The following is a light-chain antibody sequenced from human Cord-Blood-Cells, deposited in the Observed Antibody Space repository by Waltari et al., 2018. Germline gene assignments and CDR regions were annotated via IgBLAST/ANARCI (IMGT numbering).Light chain of an antibody. V-gene: IGLV2-14*01. J-gene: IGLJ2*01. CDR2: DVS. CDR3: SSYTSSSTLV. CDR1: SSAAGGYNY. Sequence: QSALTQPAYVSGSPGQSLTISCTGTSSAAGGYNYVSWYQQHPGKAPKLMIYDVSKRPSGVSNRFSGSKSGNTASLTISGLQAEDEADYYCSSYTSSSTLVFGGGTKLTVL.